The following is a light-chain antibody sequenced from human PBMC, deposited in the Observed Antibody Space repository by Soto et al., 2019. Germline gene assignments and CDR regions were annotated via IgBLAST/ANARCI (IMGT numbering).Light chain of an antibody. CDR3: QQYYNYPRT. Sequence: AIRVTQSPSSFSASTGDRVTITCRASQGINNYLAWYQQKPGKAPKLLIYAASTLQSGVPSRFSGSGSGTDFTLTISCLQSEDFATYYCQQYYNYPRTFGQGTKVEIK. CDR2: AAS. V-gene: IGKV1-8*01. CDR1: QGINNY. J-gene: IGKJ1*01.